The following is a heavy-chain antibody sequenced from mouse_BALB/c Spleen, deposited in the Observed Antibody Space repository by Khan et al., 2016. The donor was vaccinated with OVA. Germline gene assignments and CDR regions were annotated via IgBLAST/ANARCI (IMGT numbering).Heavy chain of an antibody. D-gene: IGHD2-14*01. V-gene: IGHV1-85*01. CDR2: MFPGDGST. CDR1: GYTFTSYD. CDR3: ARGGYGGFAY. J-gene: IGHJ3*01. Sequence: QVQLQQSGAELVKPGASVKLSCKASGYTFTSYDINWVRQRPEQGLEGIGWMFPGDGSTKYNENFKGKATLTTDKSSSTASMQLSRLTSEDSGAYFGARGGYGGFAYWGQGTLVTVAA.